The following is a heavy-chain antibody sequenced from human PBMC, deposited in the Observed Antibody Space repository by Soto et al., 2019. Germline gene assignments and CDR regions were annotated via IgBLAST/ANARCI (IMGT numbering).Heavy chain of an antibody. CDR1: GGTFSSYA. Sequence: SVKVSCKASGGTFSSYAISWVRQAPGQEHEWMGGIIPIFGTANYAQKFPGRVMITPEKSTSTADMELSSLRSEDTAVYYRASTRANGIVVVPHFDYWGQGTLVTVSS. CDR3: ASTRANGIVVVPHFDY. CDR2: IIPIFGTA. D-gene: IGHD3-22*01. V-gene: IGHV1-69*06. J-gene: IGHJ4*02.